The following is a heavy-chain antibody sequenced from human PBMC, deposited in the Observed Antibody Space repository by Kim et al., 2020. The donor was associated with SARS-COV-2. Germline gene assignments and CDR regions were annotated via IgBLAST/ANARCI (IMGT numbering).Heavy chain of an antibody. CDR2: ISSNGGST. CDR1: GFTFSSYA. J-gene: IGHJ6*03. D-gene: IGHD2-2*01. Sequence: GGSLRLSCAASGFTFSSYAMHWVRQAPGKGLEYVSPISSNGGSTYYANSVKGRFTISRDNSKNTLYLQMGSLRAEDMAVYYCARESTPAASYYYYHSLDVWGEGNTVTVSS. V-gene: IGHV3-64*01. CDR3: ARESTPAASYYYYHSLDV.